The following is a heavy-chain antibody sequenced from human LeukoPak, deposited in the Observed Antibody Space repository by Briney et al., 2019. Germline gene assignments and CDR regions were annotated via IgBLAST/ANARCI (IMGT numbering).Heavy chain of an antibody. CDR3: AKHLTATNTYIFFGLDV. Sequence: RPGGSLRLSCAATGFSFKDYGMHWVRQPPGKGLEWVSAINWNGGGTDYADSVKGRFTISRDNAKNSLYLQLSSLRPEDTALYYCAKHLTATNTYIFFGLDVWGQGTSVTVSS. CDR1: GFSFKDYG. D-gene: IGHD1-26*01. J-gene: IGHJ6*02. V-gene: IGHV3-20*04. CDR2: INWNGGGT.